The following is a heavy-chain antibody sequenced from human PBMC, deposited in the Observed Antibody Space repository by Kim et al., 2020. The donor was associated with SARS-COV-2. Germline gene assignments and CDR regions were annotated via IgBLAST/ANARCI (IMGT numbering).Heavy chain of an antibody. J-gene: IGHJ2*01. V-gene: IGHV4-59*13. CDR2: IYYSGST. CDR1: GGSISSYY. CDR3: ARMDYYDSSGSPWYFDL. D-gene: IGHD3-22*01. Sequence: SETLSLTCTVSGGSISSYYWSWIRQPPGKGLEWIGYIYYSGSTNYNPSLKSRVTISVDTSKNQFSLKLSSVTAADTAVYYCARMDYYDSSGSPWYFDLWGRGTLVTVSS.